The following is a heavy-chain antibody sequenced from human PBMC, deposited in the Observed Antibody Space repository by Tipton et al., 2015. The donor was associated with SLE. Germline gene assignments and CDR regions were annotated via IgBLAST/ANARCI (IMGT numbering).Heavy chain of an antibody. CDR3: ARAGYCTSTGCYTGGAFDI. J-gene: IGHJ3*02. D-gene: IGHD2-2*02. V-gene: IGHV3-30*04. CDR1: GFSFSNFA. CDR2: ISFDGRNK. Sequence: SLRLSCPAAGFSFSNFAMHWVRQAPGKGLEWVAVISFDGRNKKFADSVNGRFTISRDGSKNTLFLQLNNVRREDTAVYYCARAGYCTSTGCYTGGAFDIWGQGTMVIVSS.